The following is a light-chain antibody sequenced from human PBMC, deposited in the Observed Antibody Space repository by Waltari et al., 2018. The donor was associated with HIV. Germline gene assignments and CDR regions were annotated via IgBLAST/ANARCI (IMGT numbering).Light chain of an antibody. CDR2: YDD. CDR3: AAWDDTLNGWV. J-gene: IGLJ3*02. Sequence: QSVLTQPPSVSAAPRQRVSISCSGSSSNFGKNAVNWYQQIPGTAPRLLIYYDDLVPSGVSDRFSGSKSGTSASLAISGLQSEDEADYYCAAWDDTLNGWVFGGGTKLTVL. CDR1: SSNFGKNA. V-gene: IGLV1-36*01.